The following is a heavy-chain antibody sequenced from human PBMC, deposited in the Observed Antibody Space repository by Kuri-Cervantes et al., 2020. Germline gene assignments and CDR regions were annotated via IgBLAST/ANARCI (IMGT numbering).Heavy chain of an antibody. D-gene: IGHD6-6*01. CDR1: GGSISSYY. V-gene: IGHV4-59*01. J-gene: IGHJ6*03. CDR2: IYYSGST. CDR3: AAGGIAARYYYYYMDV. Sequence: SETLSLTCTVSGGSISSYYWSWIRQPPGKGLEWIGYIYYSGSTNYNPSLKSRVTISVDTSKNQFSLKLSPVTAADTAVYYCAAGGIAARYYYYYMDVWGKGTTVTVSS.